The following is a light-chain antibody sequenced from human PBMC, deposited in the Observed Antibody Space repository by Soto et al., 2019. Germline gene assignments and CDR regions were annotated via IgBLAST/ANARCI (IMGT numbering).Light chain of an antibody. J-gene: IGLJ3*02. Sequence: QSALTQPASVSGSPGQSITISCTGTSSDVGGYNYVSWYQQHPGKAPKLMIYEVSNRPSGVSNRFSGSKSGNTASLTISGLQTDAEADYYCSSFTSINTWVFGGGTKLTVL. CDR2: EVS. CDR1: SSDVGGYNY. CDR3: SSFTSINTWV. V-gene: IGLV2-14*01.